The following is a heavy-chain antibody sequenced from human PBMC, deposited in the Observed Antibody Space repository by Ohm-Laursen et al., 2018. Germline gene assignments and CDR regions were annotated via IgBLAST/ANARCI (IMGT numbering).Heavy chain of an antibody. V-gene: IGHV4-61*01. CDR2: IYYSGST. CDR1: GGSVSSASYY. D-gene: IGHD4/OR15-4a*01. J-gene: IGHJ4*02. Sequence: GTLSLTCIVSGGSVSSASYYWSWIRQPPGKGLEWIGYIYYSGSTNYNPSLTSRVTMSVDTSKNQFSLRLSSVTAADTALYYCARQNTDYYYFDYWGQGTLVTVSS. CDR3: ARQNTDYYYFDY.